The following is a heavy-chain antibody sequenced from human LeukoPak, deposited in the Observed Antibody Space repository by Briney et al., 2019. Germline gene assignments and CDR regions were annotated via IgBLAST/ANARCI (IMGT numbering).Heavy chain of an antibody. Sequence: KSSETLSLTCTVSGDSISSYYWSWIRRPPGKGLEWIGYVYYTESTHYNPSLKSRVTISVDTSKNQFSLKLSSVTAADTAVYYCARIGGWIYYASGRDFDYWGQGTLVTVSS. V-gene: IGHV4-59*08. D-gene: IGHD3-10*01. J-gene: IGHJ4*02. CDR1: GDSISSYY. CDR2: VYYTEST. CDR3: ARIGGWIYYASGRDFDY.